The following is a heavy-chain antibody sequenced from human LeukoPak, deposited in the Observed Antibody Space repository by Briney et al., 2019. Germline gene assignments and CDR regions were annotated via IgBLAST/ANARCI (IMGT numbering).Heavy chain of an antibody. CDR2: IYYSGIT. J-gene: IGHJ4*02. CDR1: GGSISSYY. D-gene: IGHD3-22*01. CDR3: ARLRALSYYDSSGDLYYFEN. V-gene: IGHV4-59*01. Sequence: SETLSLTCTVSGGSISSYYWSWLRQPPGKGLEWIGFIYYSGITDYNPSLKSRVTISVDTSKNQFSLKLTSVTAADTAVYYCARLRALSYYDSSGDLYYFENWGQGTLVTVSS.